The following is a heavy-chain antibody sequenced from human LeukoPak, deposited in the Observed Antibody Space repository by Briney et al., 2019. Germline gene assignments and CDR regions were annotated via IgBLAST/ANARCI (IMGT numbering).Heavy chain of an antibody. D-gene: IGHD1-7*01. CDR3: TTEAVELGYFDY. Sequence: PGGSLRLSCAASGFTFSNAWMSWVRQAPGKGLEWVGRIKSKTDGGTTDYAAPVKGRFTISRDDSKNTLYLQMNSLKTEDTAVYYCTTEAVELGYFDYWGQGTLVTVSS. V-gene: IGHV3-15*01. J-gene: IGHJ4*02. CDR1: GFTFSNAW. CDR2: IKSKTDGGTT.